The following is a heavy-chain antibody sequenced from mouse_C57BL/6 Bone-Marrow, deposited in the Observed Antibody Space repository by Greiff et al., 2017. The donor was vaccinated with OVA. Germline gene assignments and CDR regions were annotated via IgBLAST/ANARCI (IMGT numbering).Heavy chain of an antibody. CDR3: ARWGIYGSSYFDY. CDR2: INPYNGGT. D-gene: IGHD1-1*01. Sequence: VQLQQSGPVLVKPGASVKMSCKASGYTFTDYYMNWVKQSHGKSLEWIGVINPYNGGTSYNQKFKGKATLTVDKSSSTAYMELNSLTSENSAVYDRARWGIYGSSYFDYWGQGTTLTVSS. V-gene: IGHV1-19*01. J-gene: IGHJ2*01. CDR1: GYTFTDYY.